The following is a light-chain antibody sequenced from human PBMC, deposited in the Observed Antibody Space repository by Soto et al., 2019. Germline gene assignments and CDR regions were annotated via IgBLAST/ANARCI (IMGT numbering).Light chain of an antibody. CDR3: GSYPSSSSEV. Sequence: QSALTQPASVSGSPGQSITISCTGTSSDVGGYNYVSWYQQHPGKAPKLMIYEVSNRPSGVSNRFSGSKSGNTASLTISGLQAEDEADYYCGSYPSSSSEVFGSGTKLTVL. V-gene: IGLV2-14*01. CDR2: EVS. CDR1: SSDVGGYNY. J-gene: IGLJ1*01.